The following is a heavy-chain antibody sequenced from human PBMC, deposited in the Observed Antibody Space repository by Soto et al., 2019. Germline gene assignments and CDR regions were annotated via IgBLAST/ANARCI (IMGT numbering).Heavy chain of an antibody. J-gene: IGHJ2*01. CDR2: INAGNGNT. D-gene: IGHD6-13*01. V-gene: IGHV1-3*01. CDR1: GYTFTSYA. CDR3: ATNSLAAAGTVWYFDL. Sequence: QVQLVQSGAEVKKPGASVKVSCKASGYTFTSYAMHWVRQAPGQRLEWMGWINAGNGNTKYSQKFQGRVTITRDTSASTAYMELSSQRSEDTAVYYCATNSLAAAGTVWYFDLWGRGTLVTVSS.